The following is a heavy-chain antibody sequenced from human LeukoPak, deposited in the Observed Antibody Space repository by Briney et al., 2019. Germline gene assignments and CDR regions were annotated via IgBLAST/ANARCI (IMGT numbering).Heavy chain of an antibody. CDR1: ASTFSGNW. J-gene: IGHJ4*02. V-gene: IGHV3-7*01. CDR3: VRGSGWLFGF. CDR2: IDQHGRDK. D-gene: IGHD6-19*01. Sequence: PGGSLTLSCAASASTFSGNWMHWVRQAPGKGLEWVASIDQHGRDKYFLDSVKGRFTISRDNSKSSLYLQMNSLRAEDTAVYYCVRGSGWLFGFWGQGSLVTVSS.